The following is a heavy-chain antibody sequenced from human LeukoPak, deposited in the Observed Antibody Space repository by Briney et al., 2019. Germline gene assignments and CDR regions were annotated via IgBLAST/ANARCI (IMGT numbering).Heavy chain of an antibody. CDR2: IYWNDDK. V-gene: IGHV2-5*01. D-gene: IGHD3-3*01. CDR1: GFSLSTSGVG. J-gene: IGHJ4*02. CDR3: AHRSLGGVVIDPPPGDYFDY. Sequence: SGPTLVKPTQTLTLTCTFSGFSLSTSGVGVGWIRQPPGKALEWLALIYWNDDKRYSPSLKSRLTITKDTPKNQVVLTMTNMYPVDTATYYCAHRSLGGVVIDPPPGDYFDYWGQGTLVTVSS.